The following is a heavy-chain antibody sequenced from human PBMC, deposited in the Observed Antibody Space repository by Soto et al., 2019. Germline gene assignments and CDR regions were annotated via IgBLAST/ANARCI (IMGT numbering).Heavy chain of an antibody. CDR2: IYYSGST. V-gene: IGHV4-59*01. CDR1: GGSISSYY. D-gene: IGHD6-13*01. CDR3: ARGDSSSWPPGDYYYYYMDV. Sequence: SETLSLTCTVSGGSISSYYWSWIRQPPGKGLEWIGYIYYSGSTNYNPSLKSRVTISVDTSKNQFSLKLSSVTAADTAVYYCARGDSSSWPPGDYYYYYMDVWGKGTTVTVSS. J-gene: IGHJ6*03.